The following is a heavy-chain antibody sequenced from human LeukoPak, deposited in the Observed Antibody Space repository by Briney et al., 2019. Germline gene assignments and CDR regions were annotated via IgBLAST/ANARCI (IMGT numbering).Heavy chain of an antibody. D-gene: IGHD3-22*01. CDR1: GYTFTSYD. Sequence: ASVKVSCKASGYTFTSYDINWVRQATGQGPGWMGWMNPNSGNTGYAQKFQDRVTMTRNTSISTAYMELSSLRSEDTAVYYCARGMGSGSYSAAYYFDYWGQGTLVTVSS. V-gene: IGHV1-8*01. CDR2: MNPNSGNT. CDR3: ARGMGSGSYSAAYYFDY. J-gene: IGHJ4*02.